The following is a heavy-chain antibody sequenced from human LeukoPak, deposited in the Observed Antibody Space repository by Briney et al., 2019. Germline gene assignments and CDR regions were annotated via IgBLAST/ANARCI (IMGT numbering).Heavy chain of an antibody. V-gene: IGHV3-23*01. CDR2: ISGSGGST. D-gene: IGHD3-10*01. CDR1: GFTFSSYA. CDR3: AKHYYGSGSYYDAFDI. J-gene: IGHJ3*02. Sequence: PVGSLRLSCAASGFTFSSYAMSWVRQAPGKGLEWVSAISGSGGSTYYADSVKGRFTISRDNSKNTLYLQMNSLRAEDTAVYYCAKHYYGSGSYYDAFDIWGQGTMVTVSS.